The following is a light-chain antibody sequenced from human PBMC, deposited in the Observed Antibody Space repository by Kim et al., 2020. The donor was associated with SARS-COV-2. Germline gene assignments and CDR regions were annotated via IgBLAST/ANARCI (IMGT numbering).Light chain of an antibody. J-gene: IGLJ2*01. Sequence: AWGQTVRSTCQGDSLRTYYTTWFQQKPGQAPIVVFYGKNNRPSGIPDRFSGSSSGNTASLTITATQAGDEADYYCNSRDNNDNVLFGGGTQPTVL. V-gene: IGLV3-19*01. CDR3: NSRDNNDNVL. CDR1: SLRTYY. CDR2: GKN.